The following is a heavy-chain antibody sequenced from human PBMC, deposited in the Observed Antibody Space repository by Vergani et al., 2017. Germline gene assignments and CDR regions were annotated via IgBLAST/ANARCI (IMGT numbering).Heavy chain of an antibody. CDR1: GFIFDDYA. Sequence: EVHLVESGGDLVEPGRSLRLSCAASGFIFDDYAMHWVRLVPGKGLEWVSGISWNSKSEAYADSVKGRFAISRDNAKNSLYLQMNSLRPEDTAQYYCAKDHGGYCTNGNCLFGSWGQGTPVTVSS. CDR3: AKDHGGYCTNGNCLFGS. V-gene: IGHV3-9*01. D-gene: IGHD2-8*01. CDR2: ISWNSKSE. J-gene: IGHJ4*02.